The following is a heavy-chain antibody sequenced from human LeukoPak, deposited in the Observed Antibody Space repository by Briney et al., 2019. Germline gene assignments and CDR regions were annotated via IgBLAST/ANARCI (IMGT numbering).Heavy chain of an antibody. CDR2: ISAYNGNT. Sequence: ASVKVSCKTSGYTFTSYGISWVRQAPGQGLEWMGWISAYNGNTNYAQNLQGRVTMTTDTSTSTGYMELRSLRSDDTAVYYCVRLLSGLDAFDIWGQGTMVTVSS. V-gene: IGHV1-18*01. CDR3: VRLLSGLDAFDI. CDR1: GYTFTSYG. J-gene: IGHJ3*02. D-gene: IGHD2-8*02.